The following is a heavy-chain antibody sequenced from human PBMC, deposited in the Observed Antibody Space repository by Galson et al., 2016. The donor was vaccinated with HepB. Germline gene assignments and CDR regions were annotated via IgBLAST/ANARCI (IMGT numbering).Heavy chain of an antibody. D-gene: IGHD2-2*01. Sequence: SLRLSCAASGFSVSNSYMAWVRQAPGRGLEWVSFTYSGGSTYYADSVKGRFTISIDNSKNTLFLQINSLRPEYTAVYYCAIGDSLWGVPVPAATPFPYWGPGTLV. CDR3: AIGDSLWGVPVPAATPFPY. CDR2: TYSGGST. CDR1: GFSVSNSY. V-gene: IGHV3-66*02. J-gene: IGHJ4*02.